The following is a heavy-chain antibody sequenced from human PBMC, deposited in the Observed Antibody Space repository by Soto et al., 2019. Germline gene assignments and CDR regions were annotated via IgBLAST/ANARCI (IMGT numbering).Heavy chain of an antibody. CDR3: SRVSVDTRGAFDI. D-gene: IGHD5-18*01. V-gene: IGHV3-48*01. CDR1: GFTFSSYS. CDR2: ISSSSSTI. Sequence: EVQLVESGGGLVQPGGSLRLSCAASGFTFSSYSMNWVRQAPGKGLEWVSYISSSSSTIYYADSVKGRFTISRDNAKNSLYLQMNSLRAEDTAVYYCSRVSVDTRGAFDIWGQGTMVTVSS. J-gene: IGHJ3*02.